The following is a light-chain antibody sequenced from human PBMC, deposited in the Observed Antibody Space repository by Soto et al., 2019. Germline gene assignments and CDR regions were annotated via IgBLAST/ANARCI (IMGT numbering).Light chain of an antibody. Sequence: PGERVTLSCRASQSVNSSYLTWYQQKPGQAPRLLIYGASTRATGIPARFSGSGSGTDFTLTISSLQPEDFATYYCQQSYDSRAFGQGTKVDIK. J-gene: IGKJ1*01. CDR3: QQSYDSRA. V-gene: IGKV3D-7*01. CDR1: QSVNSSY. CDR2: GAS.